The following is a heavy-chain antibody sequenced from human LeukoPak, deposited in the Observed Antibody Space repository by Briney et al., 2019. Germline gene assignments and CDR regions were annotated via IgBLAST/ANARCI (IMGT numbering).Heavy chain of an antibody. J-gene: IGHJ6*02. Sequence: ASVKVSCKASGYTFTSYGISWVRQAPGQGLEWMGWISAYNGNTNYAQKLQGRVTMTTDTSTSTAYMELRSLRSDDTAVYYCAREWGLYCSSTSCYYYVMDAWGQGTTVTVSS. CDR3: AREWGLYCSSTSCYYYVMDA. CDR2: ISAYNGNT. V-gene: IGHV1-18*01. CDR1: GYTFTSYG. D-gene: IGHD2-2*01.